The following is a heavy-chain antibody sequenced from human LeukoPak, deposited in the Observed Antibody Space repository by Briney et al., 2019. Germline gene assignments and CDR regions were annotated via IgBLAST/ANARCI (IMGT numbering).Heavy chain of an antibody. CDR2: INHSGST. J-gene: IGHJ4*02. CDR1: GGSFSGYY. D-gene: IGHD5-18*01. CDR3: ARVSQLWSRRAYFDY. V-gene: IGHV4-34*01. Sequence: SETLSLTCAVYGGSFSGYYWSWLRQPPGKGLEGIGEINHSGSTNYNPSLTSRVTISVDTSKNQFSLKLSSVTAADTAVYYCARVSQLWSRRAYFDYWGQGTLVTVSS.